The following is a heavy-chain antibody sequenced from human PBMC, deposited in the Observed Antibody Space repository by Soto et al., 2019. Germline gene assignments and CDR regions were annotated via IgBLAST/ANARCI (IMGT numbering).Heavy chain of an antibody. J-gene: IGHJ5*02. D-gene: IGHD6-19*01. Sequence: GASVKVSCKASGGTFSSYAISWVRQAPGQGLEWMGGIIPIFGTANYAQKFQGRVTITADESTSTAYMEVSSLRSEDTAVYYCARASIAVAGTEVGWFDPWGQGTLVTVSS. CDR1: GGTFSSYA. CDR3: ARASIAVAGTEVGWFDP. V-gene: IGHV1-69*13. CDR2: IIPIFGTA.